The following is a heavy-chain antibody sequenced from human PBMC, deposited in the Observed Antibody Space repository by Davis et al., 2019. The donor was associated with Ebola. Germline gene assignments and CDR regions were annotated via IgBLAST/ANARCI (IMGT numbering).Heavy chain of an antibody. CDR3: AKGDRMDV. J-gene: IGHJ6*04. V-gene: IGHV3-30*18. CDR1: GFIFRNYV. CDR2: ISYDGSNK. Sequence: GGSLRLSCETSGFIFRNYVMSWVRQAPGKGLEWVAVISYDGSNKYYADSVKGRFTISRDNSKNTLYLQMNSLRAEDTAVYYCAKGDRMDVWGKGTTVTVSS.